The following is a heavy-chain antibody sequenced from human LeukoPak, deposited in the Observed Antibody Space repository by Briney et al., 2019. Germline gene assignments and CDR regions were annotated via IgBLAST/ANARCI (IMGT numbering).Heavy chain of an antibody. J-gene: IGHJ4*02. CDR2: INPNSGGT. D-gene: IGHD6-19*01. CDR3: ARDLGGESSGGD. Sequence: ASVKVSCKASGYTFTGYYMHWVRQAPGQGLEWMGWINPNSGGTNYAQKFQGRVTMTRDTSISTAYMELSRLRSDDTAAYYCARDLGGESSGGDWGQGTLVTVSS. CDR1: GYTFTGYY. V-gene: IGHV1-2*02.